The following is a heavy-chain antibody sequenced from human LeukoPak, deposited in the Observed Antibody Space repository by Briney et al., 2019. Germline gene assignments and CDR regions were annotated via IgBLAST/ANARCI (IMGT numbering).Heavy chain of an antibody. Sequence: GASVKVSCKASGYSFTNFYIHWVRHAPGQGLEWMGSINPAGGSTTYTQKFKGRVSVTRDMSTSSVRLELSSLKPEDTAVYYCARSRAYYFDYWGQGTLVTVSS. CDR2: INPAGGST. CDR3: ARSRAYYFDY. CDR1: GYSFTNFY. V-gene: IGHV1-46*01. J-gene: IGHJ4*02.